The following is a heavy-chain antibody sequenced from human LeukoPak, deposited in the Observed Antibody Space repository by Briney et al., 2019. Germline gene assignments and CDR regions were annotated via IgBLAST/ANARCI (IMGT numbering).Heavy chain of an antibody. CDR1: GGSISSSSYY. J-gene: IGHJ3*02. D-gene: IGHD2-2*01. Sequence: SETLSLTCTVSGGSISSSSYYWSWIRQPPGKGLEWIGYIYYSGSTNYNPSLKSRVTISVDTSKNQFSLKLSSVTAADTAVYYCARAGVVVPAARWFAFDIWGQGTMVTVSS. CDR2: IYYSGST. V-gene: IGHV4-61*01. CDR3: ARAGVVVPAARWFAFDI.